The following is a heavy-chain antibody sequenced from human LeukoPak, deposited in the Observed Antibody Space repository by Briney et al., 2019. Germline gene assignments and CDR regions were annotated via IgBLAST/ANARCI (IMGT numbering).Heavy chain of an antibody. Sequence: GGSLRLSCAASGFTFSSYGMHWVRQVQGKGLEWVSGIQWNRGNTGYADSVKGRFTISRDNAKNSLYLQMNSLRAEDTALYYCAKDTSGVPTSLDSWGQGTLVTVSS. CDR3: AKDTSGVPTSLDS. V-gene: IGHV3-9*01. CDR1: GFTFSSYG. D-gene: IGHD3-3*01. CDR2: IQWNRGNT. J-gene: IGHJ4*02.